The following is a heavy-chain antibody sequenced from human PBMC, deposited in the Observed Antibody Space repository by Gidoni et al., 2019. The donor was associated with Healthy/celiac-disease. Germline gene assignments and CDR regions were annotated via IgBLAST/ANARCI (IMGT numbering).Heavy chain of an antibody. CDR1: GGSFSGYY. CDR3: ARKGSGSFRNWFDP. D-gene: IGHD3-10*01. CDR2: INHSGST. Sequence: QVQLQQWGAGLLKPSETLSLTCAVYGGSFSGYYWSWIRQPPGKGLEWIGEINHSGSTNYNPSLKSRVTISVDTSKNQFSLKLSSVTAADTAVYYCARKGSGSFRNWFDPWGQGTLVTVSS. V-gene: IGHV4-34*01. J-gene: IGHJ5*02.